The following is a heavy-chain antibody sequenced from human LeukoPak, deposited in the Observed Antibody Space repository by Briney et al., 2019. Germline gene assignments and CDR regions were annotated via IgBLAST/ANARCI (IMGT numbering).Heavy chain of an antibody. Sequence: PGASLQISCKGSGSSFTNYWIAWVRQLPGKGLEWMGIIYAGDSYTTYSPSFQGQVTFSADKSINTAYLQWSSLKASDTAMYYCARLPRRIQLWGIEYYFDYWGQGTLVTVSS. J-gene: IGHJ4*02. D-gene: IGHD5-18*01. CDR2: IYAGDSYT. CDR3: ARLPRRIQLWGIEYYFDY. V-gene: IGHV5-51*01. CDR1: GSSFTNYW.